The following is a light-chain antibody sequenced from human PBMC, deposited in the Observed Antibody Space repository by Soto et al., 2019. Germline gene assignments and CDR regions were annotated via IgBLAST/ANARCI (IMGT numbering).Light chain of an antibody. CDR3: QQYDSSPRT. V-gene: IGKV3-20*01. CDR1: QSVSSSY. Sequence: EVVLTQYTGTLSLSPGERATLSCRASQSVSSSYLAWYQQKPGQAPRLLIYRTSNRATGIPDRFSGSGSGTDFTLTISRLEPEDFAVYWCQQYDSSPRTFGQGTKVDIK. J-gene: IGKJ1*01. CDR2: RTS.